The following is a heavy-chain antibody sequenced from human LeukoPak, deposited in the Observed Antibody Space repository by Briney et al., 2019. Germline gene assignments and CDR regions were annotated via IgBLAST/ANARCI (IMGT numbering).Heavy chain of an antibody. CDR3: AKDFYPVAMGSGYVFDY. D-gene: IGHD3-22*01. Sequence: GGPWKLPCGPLGFPLDVCPMHGARQAPGRAGEGLSVLGSKGDIVGYADSVKGRFTISRDNAKKFLYLQMNSLRDEDMALYYCAKDFYPVAMGSGYVFDYWGQGTLGTVSS. CDR1: GFPLDVCP. CDR2: LGSKGDIV. J-gene: IGHJ4*02. V-gene: IGHV3-9*03.